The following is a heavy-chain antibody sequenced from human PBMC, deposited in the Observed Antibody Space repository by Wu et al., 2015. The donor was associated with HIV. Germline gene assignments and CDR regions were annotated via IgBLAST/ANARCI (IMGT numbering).Heavy chain of an antibody. CDR1: GGTFRSEA. D-gene: IGHD2-2*02. CDR3: XIEPPYTGKWSGKKKNDDFDI. V-gene: IGHV1-69*13. CDR2: IIPISGTT. J-gene: IGHJ3*02. Sequence: QVQLVQSGAEVKKPGSSVKVSCKASGGTFRSEAVSWVRQAPGQGLEWMARIIPISGTTNYAQKFQGQRVTKLPRTDPRIQPTNGIQSSLEILKHGRLNYCXIEPPYTGKWSGKKKNDDFDIW.